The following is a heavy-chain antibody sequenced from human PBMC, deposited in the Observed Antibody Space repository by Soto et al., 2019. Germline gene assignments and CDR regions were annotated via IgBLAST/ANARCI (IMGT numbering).Heavy chain of an antibody. V-gene: IGHV3-48*01. Sequence: GGSLRLSCAASGFTFIGYSVNWVRQAPGKGLEWVSYISSGSKTIYYAESVKGRFTVSRDNARNSQYLQMNSLRGEDTAVYYCAREDILGVRSFDYWGQGTLVTVSS. J-gene: IGHJ4*02. CDR2: ISSGSKTI. D-gene: IGHD3-9*01. CDR1: GFTFIGYS. CDR3: AREDILGVRSFDY.